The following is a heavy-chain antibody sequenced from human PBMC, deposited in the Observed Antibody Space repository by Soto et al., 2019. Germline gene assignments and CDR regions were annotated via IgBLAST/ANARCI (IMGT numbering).Heavy chain of an antibody. CDR2: ISYDGSNK. J-gene: IGHJ4*01. Sequence: QVQLVESGGGVVQPGRSLRLSCAASGFTFSSYGMHWVRQAPGKGLEWVAVISYDGSNKYYADSVKGRFTISRDNSKNTRYLQMNSLRAEDTAVYYCAKDPAEMATIGYFDYWGHGTLVTVSS. CDR3: AKDPAEMATIGYFDY. CDR1: GFTFSSYG. D-gene: IGHD5-12*01. V-gene: IGHV3-30*18.